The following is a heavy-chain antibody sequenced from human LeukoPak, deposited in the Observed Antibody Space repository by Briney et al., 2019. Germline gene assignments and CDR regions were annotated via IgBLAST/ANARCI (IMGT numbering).Heavy chain of an antibody. D-gene: IGHD6-25*01. CDR2: IYSDGNT. J-gene: IGHJ4*02. CDR1: GFTVSSNY. Sequence: GGSLRLSCAASGFTVSSNYMSWVRQAPGKGLEWVSVIYSDGNTYYADSVKGRFTISRDNSKNTLYLQMNSLRAEVTAVYYCATPSGGYWGQGTLVTVSS. CDR3: ATPSGGY. V-gene: IGHV3-66*04.